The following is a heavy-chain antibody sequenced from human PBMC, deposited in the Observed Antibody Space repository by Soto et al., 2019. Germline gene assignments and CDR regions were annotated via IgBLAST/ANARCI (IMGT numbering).Heavy chain of an antibody. CDR1: GYSFTGYY. CDR2: INPNSGGT. Sequence: QVPLVQSGAEVKKPGASVKVSCKASGYSFTGYYMHWVRQAPGQGLEWMGWINPNSGGTNYAQKFQGWVTMTRDTSISTAYMELRRLRSDDTAVYYCARDKIVGGTLYYYGMDVWGQGTTVTVSS. CDR3: ARDKIVGGTLYYYGMDV. V-gene: IGHV1-2*04. D-gene: IGHD1-26*01. J-gene: IGHJ6*02.